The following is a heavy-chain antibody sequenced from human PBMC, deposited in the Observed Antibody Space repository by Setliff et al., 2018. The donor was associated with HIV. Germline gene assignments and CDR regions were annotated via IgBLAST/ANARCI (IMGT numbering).Heavy chain of an antibody. D-gene: IGHD2-15*01. V-gene: IGHV4-61*02. CDR2: IYTSGST. CDR1: SGSIHSGSYY. J-gene: IGHJ4*02. Sequence: PSETLSLTCIVSSGSIHSGSYYWSWIRQPVGKGLEWIGRIYTSGSTDYNPSLKGRVAISVDTSKNHFSLNLTSVTAADTAIYFCARVGGKGYSNFLDSWGQGLLVTVSS. CDR3: ARVGGKGYSNFLDS.